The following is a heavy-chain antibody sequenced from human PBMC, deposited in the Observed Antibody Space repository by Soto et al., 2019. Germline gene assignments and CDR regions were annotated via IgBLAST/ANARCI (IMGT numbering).Heavy chain of an antibody. D-gene: IGHD6-19*01. V-gene: IGHV3-13*05. CDR1: GFTFSSYD. Sequence: GGSLRLSCAASGFTFSSYDMHWVRQATGKGLEWVSAIGTAGDPYYPGSVKGRFTISRENAKNSLYLQMNSLRAGDTAVYYCARSIDVDGIALIPPMDVWGQGTTVSVS. CDR3: ARSIDVDGIALIPPMDV. J-gene: IGHJ6*02. CDR2: IGTAGDP.